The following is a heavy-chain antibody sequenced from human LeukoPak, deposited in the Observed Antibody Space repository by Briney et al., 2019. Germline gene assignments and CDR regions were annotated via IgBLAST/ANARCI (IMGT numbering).Heavy chain of an antibody. D-gene: IGHD6-19*01. V-gene: IGHV1-2*02. CDR1: GYPFTDYF. J-gene: IGHJ5*02. Sequence: GASVKVSCKASGYPFTDYFIHWVRQAPGQGLEWMGWINPNTGGATNYAQKFQGRVTMTRDTSISTTYMELSGLKPDDTAVYYCARQTSTGWFIFAFDPWGQGTLVTVSS. CDR2: INPNTGGAT. CDR3: ARQTSTGWFIFAFDP.